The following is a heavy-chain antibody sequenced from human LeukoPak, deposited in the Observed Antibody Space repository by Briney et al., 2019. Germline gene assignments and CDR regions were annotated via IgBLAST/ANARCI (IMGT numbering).Heavy chain of an antibody. CDR3: ARDDFTIFGVVTYFDY. J-gene: IGHJ4*02. V-gene: IGHV1-2*02. Sequence: ASVKVSCKASGYTFTGYYMHWVRQAPGQGLEWMGWINPNGGGTNYAQKFQGRVTMTRDTSISTAYMELSGLRSDDTAVYYCARDDFTIFGVVTYFDYWGQGTLVTVSS. CDR1: GYTFTGYY. D-gene: IGHD3-3*01. CDR2: INPNGGGT.